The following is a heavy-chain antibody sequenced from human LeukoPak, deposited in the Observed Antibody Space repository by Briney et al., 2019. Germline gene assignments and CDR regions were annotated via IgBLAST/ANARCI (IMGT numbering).Heavy chain of an antibody. D-gene: IGHD3-16*02. Sequence: PSETLSLTCTVSGGSISSSISYWGWIRQPPGKGLECIATIYYSRSTYHPPALKSRVTISVDTYNNQSSLKLTAMTAADTAVYYCARRRVGVIDAFDYWGQGALVTVSS. J-gene: IGHJ4*02. CDR1: GGSISSSISY. CDR3: ARRRVGVIDAFDY. CDR2: IYYSRST. V-gene: IGHV4-39*01.